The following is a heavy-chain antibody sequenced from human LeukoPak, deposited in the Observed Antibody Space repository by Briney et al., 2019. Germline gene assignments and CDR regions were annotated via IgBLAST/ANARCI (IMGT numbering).Heavy chain of an antibody. Sequence: AGGSLRLSCAASGFTFSSYAMSWVRQAPGKGLEWVSAISGSGGSTYYADSVKGRFTISRDNSKNTLYLQMNSLRSDDTAVYYCARDHYIAVAGTNYYGMDVWGQGTTVTVSS. V-gene: IGHV3-23*01. CDR1: GFTFSSYA. CDR2: ISGSGGST. D-gene: IGHD6-19*01. CDR3: ARDHYIAVAGTNYYGMDV. J-gene: IGHJ6*02.